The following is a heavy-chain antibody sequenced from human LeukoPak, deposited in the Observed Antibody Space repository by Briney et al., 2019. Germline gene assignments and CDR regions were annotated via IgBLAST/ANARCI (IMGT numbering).Heavy chain of an antibody. J-gene: IGHJ6*03. CDR3: ARDRPGDSGSYWGYYYYYYMDV. CDR1: GYTFTGYY. D-gene: IGHD1-26*01. V-gene: IGHV1-2*02. CDR2: INPNSGGT. Sequence: ASVKVSCKASGYTFTGYYMHWVRQAAGQGLEWMGWINPNSGGTNYAQKFQGRVTMTRDTSISTAYMELSRLRSDDTAVYYCARDRPGDSGSYWGYYYYYYMDVWGKGTTVTVSS.